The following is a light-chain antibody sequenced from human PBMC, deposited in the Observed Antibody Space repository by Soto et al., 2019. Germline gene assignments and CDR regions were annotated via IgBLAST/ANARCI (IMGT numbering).Light chain of an antibody. CDR2: DVT. Sequence: QSVLTQPASVSGSPGQSVTISCTGTSSDIGGYRYVSWYQQRPGKAPKLMIHDVTNRPSGVSDRFSGSKSGNTASLTISGLQAEDEADYYCTSYTSDSFVIFGGGTKLTVL. V-gene: IGLV2-14*03. J-gene: IGLJ2*01. CDR1: SSDIGGYRY. CDR3: TSYTSDSFVI.